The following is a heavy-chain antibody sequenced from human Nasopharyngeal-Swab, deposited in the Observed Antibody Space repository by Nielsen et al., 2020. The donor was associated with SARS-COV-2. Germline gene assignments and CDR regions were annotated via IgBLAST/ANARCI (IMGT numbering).Heavy chain of an antibody. CDR3: SSAAGTFDY. CDR1: GFTFRTYW. Sequence: GESLKISCEASGFTFRTYWMSWVRQTPGKGLEWVANIYQDGSDKYYVDSVKGRFTISRDNAKNSLYLQMNSLRAEDTAVYYCSSAAGTFDYWGQGTLVTVSS. D-gene: IGHD6-13*01. CDR2: IYQDGSDK. J-gene: IGHJ4*02. V-gene: IGHV3-7*01.